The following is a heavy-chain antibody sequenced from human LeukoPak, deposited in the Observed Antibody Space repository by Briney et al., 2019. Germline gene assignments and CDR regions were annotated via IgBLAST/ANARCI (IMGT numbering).Heavy chain of an antibody. V-gene: IGHV4-4*07. CDR2: TYTSGST. J-gene: IGHJ4*02. CDR3: ARDSRSVAGLDY. Sequence: ASETLSLTCTVSGDSISNYYWSWIRRPAGKGLEWIGRTYTSGSTNYNPSLRSRVTMSVDTSKNQFSLRLSSVTSADTAVYYCARDSRSVAGLDYWGQGTLVTVSS. D-gene: IGHD6-19*01. CDR1: GDSISNYY.